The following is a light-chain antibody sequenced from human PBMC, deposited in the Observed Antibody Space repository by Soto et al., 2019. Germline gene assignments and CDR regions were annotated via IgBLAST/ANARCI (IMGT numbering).Light chain of an antibody. Sequence: QSVLNQPASVSGSPVHSITIFCTGTSSDVGSSNLVSWYQQYPGKAPKLIIYEGSRRPSGVSGRFSGSKSGNTASLTISGLQAEDEADYYCCSFASSSTFYVFGTGTKVTVL. CDR2: EGS. CDR3: CSFASSSTFYV. CDR1: SSDVGSSNL. J-gene: IGLJ1*01. V-gene: IGLV2-23*01.